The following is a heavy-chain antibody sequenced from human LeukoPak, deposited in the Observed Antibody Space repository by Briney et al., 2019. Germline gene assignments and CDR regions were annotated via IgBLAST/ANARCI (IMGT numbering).Heavy chain of an antibody. CDR3: ATTPHGIEFAFDI. V-gene: IGHV1-24*01. D-gene: IGHD5-12*01. CDR1: GYTFIELS. Sequence: GASVKVSCKVSGYTFIELSMHWVRQAPGKGLEWMGNFDPEDGETIYAQKFQGRVTMTEDSSTDTAYVDLSSLRSEDTAVYYCATTPHGIEFAFDIWGQGTMVTVSS. CDR2: FDPEDGET. J-gene: IGHJ3*02.